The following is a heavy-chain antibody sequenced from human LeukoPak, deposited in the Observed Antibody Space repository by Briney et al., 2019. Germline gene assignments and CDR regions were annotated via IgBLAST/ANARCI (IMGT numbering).Heavy chain of an antibody. J-gene: IGHJ3*02. Sequence: SETLSLTCTVSGGSVSSYYWSWIRQPPGEGLEWIAYIHNSGSTNYNLSLRTRVTISVDTSKNQFSLKLSSVTAADTAVYYCVRDWEGFNFDIWGQGTMVTVSS. V-gene: IGHV4-59*02. D-gene: IGHD1-26*01. CDR2: IHNSGST. CDR3: VRDWEGFNFDI. CDR1: GGSVSSYY.